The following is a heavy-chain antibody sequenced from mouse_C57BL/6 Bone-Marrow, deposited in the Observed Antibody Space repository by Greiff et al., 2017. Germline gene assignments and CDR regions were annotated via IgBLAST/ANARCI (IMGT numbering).Heavy chain of an antibody. CDR2: IDPSDSYT. CDR1: GFTFTSYW. J-gene: IGHJ2*01. D-gene: IGHD1-1*01. V-gene: IGHV1-69*01. Sequence: QVQLKQPGAELVMPGASVKLSCKASGFTFTSYWMHWVKQRPGQGLEWIGEIDPSDSYTYYNQKFKGKSTLTVDKSSSTAYMQLSSLTSEDSAVYYCALPYFDYWGQGTTLTVSS. CDR3: ALPYFDY.